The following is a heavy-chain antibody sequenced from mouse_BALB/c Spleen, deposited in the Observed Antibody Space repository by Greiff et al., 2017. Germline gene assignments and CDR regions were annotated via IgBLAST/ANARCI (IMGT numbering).Heavy chain of an antibody. D-gene: IGHD1-2*01. CDR3: TRFTTATGFAY. CDR1: GYTFTSYW. V-gene: IGHV1S127*01. CDR2: IDPSDSYT. J-gene: IGHJ3*01. Sequence: QVQLQQPGAELVKPGASVKMSCKASGYTFTSYWMHWVKQRPGQGLEWIGVIDPSDSYTSYNQKFKGKATLTVDTSSSTAYMQLSSLTSEDSAVYYCTRFTTATGFAYWGQGTLVTVSA.